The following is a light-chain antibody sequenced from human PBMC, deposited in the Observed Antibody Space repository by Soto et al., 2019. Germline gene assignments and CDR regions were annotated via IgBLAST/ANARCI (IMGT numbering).Light chain of an antibody. CDR2: DAS. V-gene: IGKV3-11*01. Sequence: EIVLAQSPATLSLSPGGRATLSCRASQSVSIYLAWYQQKPGQAPRLLIYDASNRATGIPARFSGSGSGTDFTLTISSLEPEDFAVYYCQQRSNWPPKITFGQGTRLEIK. CDR3: QQRSNWPPKIT. CDR1: QSVSIY. J-gene: IGKJ5*01.